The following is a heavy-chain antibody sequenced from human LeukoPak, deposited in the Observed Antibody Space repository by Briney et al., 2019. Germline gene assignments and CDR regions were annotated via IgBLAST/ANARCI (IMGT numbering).Heavy chain of an antibody. V-gene: IGHV1-3*01. D-gene: IGHD3-10*01. CDR3: ARGSWFGESYYFDY. CDR2: INADNGNT. J-gene: IGHJ4*02. CDR1: GYTFTRHA. Sequence: ASVKVSCKASGYTFTRHAMHWVRQAPGQRLEWMGWINADNGNTKYSQKFQGRVTITRDTSISTAYMELSRLRSDDTAVYYCARGSWFGESYYFDYWGQGTLVTVSS.